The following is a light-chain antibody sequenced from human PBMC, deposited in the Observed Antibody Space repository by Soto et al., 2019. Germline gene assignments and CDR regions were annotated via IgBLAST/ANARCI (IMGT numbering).Light chain of an antibody. CDR2: GAS. CDR1: QSVSSN. J-gene: IGKJ2*01. CDR3: HQYNNWPPYT. Sequence: EIVMTQSPATLSVSPGERATLSCRASQSVSSNLAWYQHKPGQAPRLLIYGASTRATGIPARFSGSGSGTELTLTISSLQSEDFAVYYCHQYNNWPPYTFGPGTKLEIK. V-gene: IGKV3-15*01.